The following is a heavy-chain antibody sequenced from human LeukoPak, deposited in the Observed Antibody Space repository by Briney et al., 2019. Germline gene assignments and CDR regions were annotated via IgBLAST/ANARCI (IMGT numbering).Heavy chain of an antibody. CDR1: GFTFSSYV. Sequence: PGGSLRLSCAASGFTFSSYVMHWVRQAPGQGLEWVAFIRYDGTNKYYADSVKGRFTISRDNSKSMLYLQMNSLRAEDTAVYYCARGPYSSSWYGGLDYWGQGTLVTVSS. D-gene: IGHD6-13*01. CDR3: ARGPYSSSWYGGLDY. J-gene: IGHJ4*02. CDR2: IRYDGTNK. V-gene: IGHV3-30*02.